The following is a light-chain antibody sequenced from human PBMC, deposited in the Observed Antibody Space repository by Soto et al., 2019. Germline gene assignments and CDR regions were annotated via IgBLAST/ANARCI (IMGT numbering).Light chain of an antibody. CDR3: LLYDGGAWV. CDR1: TGAVTSGYY. Sequence: QAVVTQEPSLTVSPGGTVTLTCASSTGAVTSGYYPNWFQQKPGQAPRALIYSTSNKHPWTPARFAGSLLGGKAALTLSGVQPEDGAEYYCLLYDGGAWVFGGGINVTVL. V-gene: IGLV7-43*01. J-gene: IGLJ3*02. CDR2: STS.